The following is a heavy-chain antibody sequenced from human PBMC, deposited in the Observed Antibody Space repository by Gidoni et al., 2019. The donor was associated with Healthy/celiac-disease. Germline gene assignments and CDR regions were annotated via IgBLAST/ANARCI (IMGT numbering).Heavy chain of an antibody. CDR1: GFTFISYW. CDR3: ARSMIVVVTTDAFDI. J-gene: IGHJ3*02. Sequence: EVQLVESGGGLVQPGGSRRLSCAACGFTFISYWMSWVRQFPGKGLEWVANIKQDGSEKYYVDSVKGRFTISRDNAKNSLYLQMNSLRAEDTAVYYCARSMIVVVTTDAFDIWGQGTMVTVSS. V-gene: IGHV3-7*01. CDR2: IKQDGSEK. D-gene: IGHD3-22*01.